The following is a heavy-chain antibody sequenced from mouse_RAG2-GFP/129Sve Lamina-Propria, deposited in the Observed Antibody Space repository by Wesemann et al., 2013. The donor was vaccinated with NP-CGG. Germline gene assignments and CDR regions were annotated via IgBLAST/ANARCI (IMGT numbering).Heavy chain of an antibody. CDR2: IDPANGNT. J-gene: IGHJ2*01. V-gene: IGHV14-3*01. D-gene: IGHD4-1*01. CDR3: ARSDWPHYFDY. Sequence: GRIDPANGNTKYAPKFQGKATITADTSSNTAYLQLSSLTSEDTAIYYCARSDWPHYFDYWGQGTTLTVSS.